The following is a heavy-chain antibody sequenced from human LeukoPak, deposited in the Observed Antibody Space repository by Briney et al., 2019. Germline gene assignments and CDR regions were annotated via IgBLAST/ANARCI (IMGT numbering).Heavy chain of an antibody. CDR3: ARARFAYYDSSGYYQASAFDI. D-gene: IGHD3-22*01. J-gene: IGHJ3*02. V-gene: IGHV4-4*07. CDR2: IYTSGST. Sequence: SETLSLTCTVSGGSISSYYWSWIRQPAGKGLEWIGRIYTSGSTNYNPSLKSRVTMSVDTSKNQSSLKLSSVTAADTAVYYCARARFAYYDSSGYYQASAFDIWGQGTMVTVSS. CDR1: GGSISSYY.